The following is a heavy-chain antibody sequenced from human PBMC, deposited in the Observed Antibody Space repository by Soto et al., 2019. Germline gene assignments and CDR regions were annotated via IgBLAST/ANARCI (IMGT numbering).Heavy chain of an antibody. D-gene: IGHD3-16*02. CDR3: AREQREFSGPDYYYYGMDV. V-gene: IGHV1-46*01. Sequence: GASVKVSCKASGYTFTSYYMHWVRQAPGQGLEWMGIINPSGGSTSCAQKFQGRVTMTRDTSTSTVYMELSSLRSEDTAVYYCAREQREFSGPDYYYYGMDVWGQGTTVTVSS. CDR1: GYTFTSYY. CDR2: INPSGGST. J-gene: IGHJ6*02.